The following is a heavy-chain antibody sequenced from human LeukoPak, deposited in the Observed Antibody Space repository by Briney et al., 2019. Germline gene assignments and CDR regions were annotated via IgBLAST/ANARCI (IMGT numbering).Heavy chain of an antibody. V-gene: IGHV3-48*02. Sequence: GGSLRLSCAASGFTFSSYSMNWVRQAPGKGLEWVSYISSSSSTIYYADSVKGRFTISRDNAKNSLYLQMNSLRDEDTAVYYCARASLPSAVANRAFDYWGQGTLVTVSS. CDR1: GFTFSSYS. CDR3: ARASLPSAVANRAFDY. J-gene: IGHJ4*02. D-gene: IGHD6-19*01. CDR2: ISSSSSTI.